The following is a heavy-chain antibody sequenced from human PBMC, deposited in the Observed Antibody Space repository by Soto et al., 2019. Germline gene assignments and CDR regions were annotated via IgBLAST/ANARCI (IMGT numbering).Heavy chain of an antibody. Sequence: QVQLQESGPGVVKPSGTLSLSCAVSGDSITSSNWWSWVRQAPGKGLEWIGEIYHSGATTYNPSLKSRATISVDPSNNHFSLKLTSVTAAVTAVYFCARDLGTGTDYCGRGTLVTVAS. CDR2: IYHSGAT. D-gene: IGHD1-1*01. V-gene: IGHV4-4*02. CDR1: GDSITSSNW. CDR3: ARDLGTGTDY. J-gene: IGHJ4*02.